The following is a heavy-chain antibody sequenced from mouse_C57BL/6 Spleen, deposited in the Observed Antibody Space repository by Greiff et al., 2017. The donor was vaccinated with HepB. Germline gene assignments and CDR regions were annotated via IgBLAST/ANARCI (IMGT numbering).Heavy chain of an antibody. J-gene: IGHJ3*01. Sequence: VQLQQSGAELVKPGASVKISCKASGYAFSSYWMNWVKQRPGKGLEWIGQIYPGDGDTNYNGKFKGKATLTADKSSSTAYMQLSSLTSEDSAVYICARRRERGAWLANWGQGTLVTVSA. V-gene: IGHV1-80*01. CDR1: GYAFSSYW. CDR3: ARRRERGAWLAN. CDR2: IYPGDGDT.